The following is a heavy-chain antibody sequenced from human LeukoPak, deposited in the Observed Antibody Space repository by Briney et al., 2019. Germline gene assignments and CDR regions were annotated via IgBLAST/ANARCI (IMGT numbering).Heavy chain of an antibody. D-gene: IGHD3-9*01. CDR1: GFTFSGSA. J-gene: IGHJ4*02. Sequence: GGSLELSCAASGFTFSGSAMHWVRQASGKGLEWVGRIRSKANSYATAYAASVKGRFTISRDDSKNTAYLQMNSLKTEDTAVYYCTRPRGQCDILTGGTDYWGQGTLVTVSS. CDR3: TRPRGQCDILTGGTDY. CDR2: IRSKANSYAT. V-gene: IGHV3-73*01.